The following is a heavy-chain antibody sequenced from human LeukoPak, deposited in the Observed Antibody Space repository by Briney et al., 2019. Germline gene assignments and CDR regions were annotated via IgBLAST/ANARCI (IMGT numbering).Heavy chain of an antibody. CDR1: GYSIISDYF. J-gene: IGHJ4*02. D-gene: IGHD3-22*01. CDR2: IYHSGST. Sequence: SETLSLTCTVSGYSIISDYFWGWIRQPPGKGLEWIGTIYHSGSTNYNPSLKSRITISVDKSKNQFSLKLSSVTAADTAVYYCASSYYYDSSGYSAGGDYWGQGTLVTVSS. CDR3: ASSYYYDSSGYSAGGDY. V-gene: IGHV4-38-2*02.